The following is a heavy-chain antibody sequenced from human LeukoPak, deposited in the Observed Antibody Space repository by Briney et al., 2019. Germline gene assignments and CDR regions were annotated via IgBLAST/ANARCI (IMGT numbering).Heavy chain of an antibody. J-gene: IGHJ4*02. CDR2: IKQGGSEK. Sequence: GGSLRLSCAASGFTLSSYWMSWVRQAPGKGLEWVANIKQGGSEKYYVDSVKGRFTISRDNAKNSLYLQMNSLRAEDTAVYYCARDPDPQWLAPLSPDYWGQGTLVTVSS. CDR1: GFTLSSYW. D-gene: IGHD6-19*01. V-gene: IGHV3-7*01. CDR3: ARDPDPQWLAPLSPDY.